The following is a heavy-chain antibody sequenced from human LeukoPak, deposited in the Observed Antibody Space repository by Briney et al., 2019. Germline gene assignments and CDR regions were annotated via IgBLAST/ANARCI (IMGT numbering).Heavy chain of an antibody. V-gene: IGHV3-21*01. J-gene: IGHJ4*02. D-gene: IGHD7-27*01. CDR3: ARENWGSGYYFDY. CDR2: ISSNSNYI. Sequence: KSGGSLRLSCAAPGFTFSSYSMNWVRQAPGKGLEWVSSISSNSNYIYYADSVKGRFTISRDNAKNSLYLQMNSLRDEDTAVYYCARENWGSGYYFDYWGQGTLVTVSS. CDR1: GFTFSSYS.